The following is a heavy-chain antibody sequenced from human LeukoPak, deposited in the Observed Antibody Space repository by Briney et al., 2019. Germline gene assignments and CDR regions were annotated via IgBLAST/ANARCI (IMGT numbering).Heavy chain of an antibody. CDR2: IHSSSGSI. Sequence: GGSLRLSCAASGFTFNTYNMNWVRQAPGKGLERVSSIHSSSGSIYYADSLKGRFTISRDNAKNSLYLQMNSLRAEDTAVYYCARDLAWDAFDIWGQGTMVTVSS. V-gene: IGHV3-21*01. J-gene: IGHJ3*02. CDR3: ARDLAWDAFDI. CDR1: GFTFNTYN.